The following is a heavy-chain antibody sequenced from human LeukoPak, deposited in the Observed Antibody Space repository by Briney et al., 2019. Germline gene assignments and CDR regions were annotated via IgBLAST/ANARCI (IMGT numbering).Heavy chain of an antibody. D-gene: IGHD6-6*01. J-gene: IGHJ4*02. Sequence: PGGSLRLSCAAFGFTFSNYWMTWVRQAPGKGLEWVANINQDGSTKYYVDSVKGRFTISRDNAKNSVYLQVNSLTAEDTALYYCARIGYSSSSLDYWGQGTLVIVSS. CDR2: INQDGSTK. CDR3: ARIGYSSSSLDY. V-gene: IGHV3-7*01. CDR1: GFTFSNYW.